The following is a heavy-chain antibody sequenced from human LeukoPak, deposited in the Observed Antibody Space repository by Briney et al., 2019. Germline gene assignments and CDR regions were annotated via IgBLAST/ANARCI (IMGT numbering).Heavy chain of an antibody. D-gene: IGHD3-10*01. J-gene: IGHJ4*02. CDR3: TTDQFTAHPENMVRGAHFS. Sequence: PGGSLRLSCAASGFTFSNAWMSWVRQAPGKGREWVGRIKSKTDGGTTDYAAPVKGRFTISRDDSKNTLYLQMNSLKTEDTAVYYCTTDQFTAHPENMVRGAHFSWGQGTLVTVSS. CDR1: GFTFSNAW. V-gene: IGHV3-15*01. CDR2: IKSKTDGGTT.